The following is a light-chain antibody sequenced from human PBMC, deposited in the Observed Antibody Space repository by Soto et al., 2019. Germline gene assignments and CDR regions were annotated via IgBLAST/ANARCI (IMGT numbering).Light chain of an antibody. V-gene: IGLV2-18*02. CDR3: SSFTSSSTLV. CDR2: EVS. J-gene: IGLJ2*01. Sequence: QSALTQPPSVSGSPGQSVTISCTGTSSDVGNYNRVSWYQQPPGTAPKLMIYEVSNRPSGVPDRFSGSKSGNTASLTISGLQPEDEADYYCSSFTSSSTLVFGGGTKLTVL. CDR1: SSDVGNYNR.